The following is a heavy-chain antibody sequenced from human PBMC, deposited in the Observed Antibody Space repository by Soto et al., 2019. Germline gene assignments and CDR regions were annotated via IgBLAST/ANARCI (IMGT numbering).Heavy chain of an antibody. CDR2: ISYDGSNK. CDR1: GFTFSSYG. J-gene: IGHJ6*02. V-gene: IGHV3-30*18. Sequence: PGGSLRLSCAASGFTFSSYGMHWVRQAPGKGLEWVAVISYDGSNKYYADSVKGRFTISRDNSKNTLYLQMNSLRAEDTAVYYCAKDGPNPLRFLEWLSPSNYYYGMDVWGQGTTVTVSS. CDR3: AKDGPNPLRFLEWLSPSNYYYGMDV. D-gene: IGHD3-3*01.